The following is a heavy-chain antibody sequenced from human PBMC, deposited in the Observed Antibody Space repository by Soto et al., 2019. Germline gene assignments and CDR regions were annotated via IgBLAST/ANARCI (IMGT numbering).Heavy chain of an antibody. CDR2: IIPVFGTA. V-gene: IGHV1-69*13. CDR1: GGTFSSYA. CDR3: NIAAAAHYFDY. D-gene: IGHD6-13*01. Sequence: SVKVSCKASGGTFSSYAISWVRQAPGQGLEWMGGIIPVFGTANYAQKFQGRVTITADESTSTAYMELSSLRSEDTAVYYCNIAAAAHYFDYWGQGTLVTVSS. J-gene: IGHJ4*02.